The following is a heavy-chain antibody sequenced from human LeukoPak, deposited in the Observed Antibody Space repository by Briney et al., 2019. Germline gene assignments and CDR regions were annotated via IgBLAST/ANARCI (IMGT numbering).Heavy chain of an antibody. CDR1: GFTFSYYS. Sequence: GGSLRLSCAASGFTFSYYSMSWVRQAPRKGLEWVSVIYSGGNTYYADSVKGRFTISRDNSKNTLYLQMNSLRAEDTAVYYCARAPPHCSGGSCCDYWGQGTLVTVSS. CDR3: ARAPPHCSGGSCCDY. D-gene: IGHD2-15*01. CDR2: IYSGGNT. J-gene: IGHJ4*02. V-gene: IGHV3-66*02.